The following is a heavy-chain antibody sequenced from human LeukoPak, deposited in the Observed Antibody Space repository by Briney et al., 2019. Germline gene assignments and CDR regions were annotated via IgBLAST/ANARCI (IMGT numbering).Heavy chain of an antibody. J-gene: IGHJ4*02. V-gene: IGHV4-59*01. CDR1: GGSISSYY. CDR3: AGSATGTHAEIGH. CDR2: LYNTGST. Sequence: SETLSLTCSVSGGSISSYYWSWIRQPPGKGLEWIGYLYNTGSTNYNPSLKSRITISADTSKNQLSLRLESVTAADTAVYYCAGSATGTHAEIGHWGQGTLVTVSS. D-gene: IGHD1-1*01.